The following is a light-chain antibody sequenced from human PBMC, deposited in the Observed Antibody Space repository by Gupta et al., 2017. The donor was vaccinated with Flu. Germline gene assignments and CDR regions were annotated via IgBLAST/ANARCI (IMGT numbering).Light chain of an antibody. J-gene: IGKJ5*01. CDR2: GAS. CDR3: QHYGTSAPIT. Sequence: TLALSPGERATLSCRASQSISSNFFAWYQQKPGQSPRLLIYGASSRATGIPDRFSGSGSGTDFTLTISSLEPEDFAVYYCQHYGTSAPITFGQGTRLEIK. CDR1: QSISSNF. V-gene: IGKV3-20*01.